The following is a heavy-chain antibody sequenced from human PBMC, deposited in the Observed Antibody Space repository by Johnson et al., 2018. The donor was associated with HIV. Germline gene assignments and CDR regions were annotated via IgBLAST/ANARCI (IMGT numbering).Heavy chain of an antibody. CDR2: IKQDGSNK. D-gene: IGHD6-13*01. Sequence: MLLVESGGGLVQPGGYLRLSCAASGFTFSSYWMSWVRQAPGKGLEWVANIKQDGSNKYYADSVKGRFTISRDNSKNTLYLHMNSLRAEDTAVYYCARPRAYSSSWFAFDIWGQGTMVTVSS. J-gene: IGHJ3*02. CDR1: GFTFSSYW. CDR3: ARPRAYSSSWFAFDI. V-gene: IGHV3-7*01.